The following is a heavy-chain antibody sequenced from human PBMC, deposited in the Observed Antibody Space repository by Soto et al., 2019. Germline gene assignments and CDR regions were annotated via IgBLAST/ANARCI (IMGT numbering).Heavy chain of an antibody. CDR1: GYTFTTYP. D-gene: IGHD3-10*01. J-gene: IGHJ4*02. V-gene: IGHV1-3*01. Sequence: ASVKVSCKASGYTFTTYPIHWVRQAPGQRLEWMGWINPGNGDTGLLQKFQGRVTITRDTSATTAYMELSSLTSEDTALYYCARKYCFAAGTYHFDFWGRGTLVTVSS. CDR3: ARKYCFAAGTYHFDF. CDR2: INPGNGDT.